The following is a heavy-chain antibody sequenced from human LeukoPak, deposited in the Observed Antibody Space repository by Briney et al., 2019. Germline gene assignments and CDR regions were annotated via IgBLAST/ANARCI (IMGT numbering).Heavy chain of an antibody. Sequence: SETLSLXCTVSGGSISSSSYYWGWIRQPPGKGLEWIGSIYYSGSTYYNPSLKSRVTISVDTSKNQFSLKLSSVTAADTAVYYCARHWADFWSGYYTPLFDYWGQGTLVTVSS. D-gene: IGHD3-3*01. CDR3: ARHWADFWSGYYTPLFDY. J-gene: IGHJ4*02. V-gene: IGHV4-39*01. CDR2: IYYSGST. CDR1: GGSISSSSYY.